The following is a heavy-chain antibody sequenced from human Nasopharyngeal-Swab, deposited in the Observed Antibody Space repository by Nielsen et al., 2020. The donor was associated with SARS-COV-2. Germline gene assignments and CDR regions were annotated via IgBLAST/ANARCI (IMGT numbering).Heavy chain of an antibody. Sequence: GGSLRLSCAASGFTFSSYWMSWVRQAPGKGLEWVANIKQDGSEKYYVDSVKGRFTISRDNAKNSLYLQMNSLRAEDTAVYYCARDNGNPPARSGYWGQGTLVTVSS. V-gene: IGHV3-7*01. CDR1: GFTFSSYW. J-gene: IGHJ4*02. CDR2: IKQDGSEK. CDR3: ARDNGNPPARSGY. D-gene: IGHD6-6*01.